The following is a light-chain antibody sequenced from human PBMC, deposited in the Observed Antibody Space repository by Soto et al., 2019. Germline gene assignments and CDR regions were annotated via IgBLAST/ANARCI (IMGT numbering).Light chain of an antibody. CDR1: SSNIGSHS. V-gene: IGLV1-47*02. CDR2: RSS. Sequence: QSVLTQPPSASGTPGQRITISCSGSSSNIGSHSVNWYQQLPGTAPKLLIYRSSQRPSGVPDRFSGSKSGNTASLTISALRAEDEADYFCCSYVTNRRVFGGGTKLTVL. CDR3: CSYVTNRRV. J-gene: IGLJ3*02.